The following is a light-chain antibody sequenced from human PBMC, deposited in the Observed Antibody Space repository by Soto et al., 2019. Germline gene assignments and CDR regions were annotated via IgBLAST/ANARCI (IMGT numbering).Light chain of an antibody. CDR1: SSDVGYYNY. J-gene: IGLJ1*01. Sequence: QSALTLPASVSGSPGQSITISCTGTSSDVGYYNYVSWFQQHPGKAPKLMISEVVNRPSGVSIRFSGSKSGDTASLTITGLQAEDEADYYCSSYAAGSIYVFGTGTKLTVL. CDR2: EVV. V-gene: IGLV2-14*01. CDR3: SSYAAGSIYV.